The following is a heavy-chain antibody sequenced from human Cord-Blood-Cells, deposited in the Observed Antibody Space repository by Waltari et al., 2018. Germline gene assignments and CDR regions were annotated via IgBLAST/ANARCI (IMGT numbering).Heavy chain of an antibody. D-gene: IGHD2-8*01. J-gene: IGHJ4*02. CDR3: AKDIGGDIVLMVYAY. Sequence: EVQLVESGGGLVQPGRSLRLSCAASGFTFDDYAMPWVRHAPGKGLEWVSGISWNSGSIGYADSVKGRFTISRDNAKNSLYLQMNSLRAEDTALYYCAKDIGGDIVLMVYAYWGQGTLVTVSS. CDR2: ISWNSGSI. CDR1: GFTFDDYA. V-gene: IGHV3-9*01.